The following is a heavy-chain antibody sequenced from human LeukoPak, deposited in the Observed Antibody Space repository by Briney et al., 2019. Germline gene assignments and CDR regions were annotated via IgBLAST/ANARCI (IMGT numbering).Heavy chain of an antibody. J-gene: IGHJ4*02. Sequence: GASVKVSCKASGYTFTSYYMHWVRQAPGQGLEWMGIINPSGGSTSYAQKFQGRVTMTRDTSTSTVYMELSSLRSEDTAVYYCAVDRYYYDSSGYYYYFDYWGQGTLVTVSS. CDR1: GYTFTSYY. CDR2: INPSGGST. V-gene: IGHV1-46*01. CDR3: AVDRYYYDSSGYYYYFDY. D-gene: IGHD3-22*01.